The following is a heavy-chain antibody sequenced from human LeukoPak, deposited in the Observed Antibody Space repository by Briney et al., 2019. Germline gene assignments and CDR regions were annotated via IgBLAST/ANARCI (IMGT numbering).Heavy chain of an antibody. V-gene: IGHV3-30*03. J-gene: IGHJ4*02. CDR2: ISYDGSNK. Sequence: GRSLRLSCAASGFTFSSYGMNWVRQAPGKGLEWVAVISYDGSNKYYADSVKGRFTISRDNSKNTLYLQMNSQRAEDKAVYCCVSTSFDYWGQGTLVIVSS. D-gene: IGHD4-11*01. CDR1: GFTFSSYG. CDR3: VSTSFDY.